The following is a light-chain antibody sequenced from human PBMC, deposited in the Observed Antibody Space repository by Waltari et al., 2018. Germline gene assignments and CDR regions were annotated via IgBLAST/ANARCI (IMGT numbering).Light chain of an antibody. V-gene: IGLV2-14*01. CDR1: SSDIGAYKH. J-gene: IGLJ3*02. Sequence: QSALTQPASVSGSPGQSTTISCSGTSSDIGAYKHVSWYQQHPGKAPKLMIYEVSNRPSGVSNRFSGSKSGNTASLTISGLQADDESHYYCTSFTSSATWVFGGGTKVTVL. CDR3: TSFTSSATWV. CDR2: EVS.